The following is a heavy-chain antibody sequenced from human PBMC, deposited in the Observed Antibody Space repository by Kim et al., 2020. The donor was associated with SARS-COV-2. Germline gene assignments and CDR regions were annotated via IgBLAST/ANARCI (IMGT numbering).Heavy chain of an antibody. V-gene: IGHV1-69*13. CDR1: GGTFSSYA. CDR2: IIPIFGTA. J-gene: IGHJ6*02. Sequence: SVKVSCKASGGTFSSYAISWVRQAPGQGLEWMGGIIPIFGTANYAQKFQGRVTITADESTSTAYMELSSLRSEDTAVYYCARDWVSGYSTIYYYYGMDVWGQGPRSPSP. D-gene: IGHD5-18*01. CDR3: ARDWVSGYSTIYYYYGMDV.